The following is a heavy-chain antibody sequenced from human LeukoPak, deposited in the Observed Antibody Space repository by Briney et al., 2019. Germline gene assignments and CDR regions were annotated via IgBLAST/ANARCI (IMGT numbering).Heavy chain of an antibody. Sequence: PGGYLRLSCEASGFIFRSFALSWVRQAPGKEPEWVAAISASGAGTYYADSVKGRFTISRDNSKNTLYLQMNILGAEDTAVYYCAREKRGVRPIFDIWGQGTMVTVSS. CDR3: AREKRGVRPIFDI. CDR1: GFIFRSFA. V-gene: IGHV3-23*01. CDR2: ISASGAGT. J-gene: IGHJ3*02. D-gene: IGHD1-1*01.